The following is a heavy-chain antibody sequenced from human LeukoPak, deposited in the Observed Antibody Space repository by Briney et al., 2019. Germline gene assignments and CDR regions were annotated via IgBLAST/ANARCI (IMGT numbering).Heavy chain of an antibody. CDR3: ARGSSSSWYQAYFDY. CDR2: INTNTGNP. J-gene: IGHJ4*02. D-gene: IGHD6-13*01. CDR1: GYTFTSYA. Sequence: ASVKVSCKASGYTFTSYAMNWVRQAPGQGLEWMGWINTNTGNPTYAQGFTGRFVFSLDTSVSTAYLRISSLKAEDTAVYYCARGSSSSWYQAYFDYWGQGTLVTVSS. V-gene: IGHV7-4-1*02.